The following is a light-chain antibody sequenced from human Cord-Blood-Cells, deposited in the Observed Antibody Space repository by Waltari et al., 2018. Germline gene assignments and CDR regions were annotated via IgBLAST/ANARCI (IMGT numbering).Light chain of an antibody. V-gene: IGKV3-11*01. J-gene: IGKJ4*01. CDR2: DAS. CDR3: QQRSNWPQLT. Sequence: EIVLTQSPATLTLSPGERATLSCRASQSVSSYLAGYQQKPGQAPRLLIYDASNRATGIPARFSGSGSGTYFTLTISSLEPDDFAVYYCQQRSNWPQLTFGGGTKVEIK. CDR1: QSVSSY.